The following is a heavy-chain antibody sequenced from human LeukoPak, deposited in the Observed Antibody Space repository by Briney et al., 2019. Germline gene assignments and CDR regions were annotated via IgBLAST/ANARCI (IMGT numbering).Heavy chain of an antibody. Sequence: GASVKVSCKASGYTFTSYYMHWVRQAPGQGLEWMGIINPSGGSTSYAQKFQGRVTISADESTSTVYMELSSLRSEDTAVYYCARDVTMVRGARYRPYKWFDPWGQGTLVTVSS. CDR1: GYTFTSYY. CDR2: INPSGGST. V-gene: IGHV1-46*01. J-gene: IGHJ5*02. D-gene: IGHD3-10*01. CDR3: ARDVTMVRGARYRPYKWFDP.